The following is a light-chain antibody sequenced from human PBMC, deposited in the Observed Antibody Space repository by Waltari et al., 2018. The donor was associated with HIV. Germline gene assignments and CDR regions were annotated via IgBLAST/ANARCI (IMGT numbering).Light chain of an antibody. CDR2: GNT. V-gene: IGLV1-40*01. CDR1: SSNIGAGYH. Sequence: QSVLTQPPSVSGAPGQRVAISCTGTSSNIGAGYHVHWYQHLPGTAPKLLIYGNTVRPSGGPDRFSGSKSGTSASLAITGLQADDEADYYCQSYDTTLSGWVFGGGTKLTVL. J-gene: IGLJ3*02. CDR3: QSYDTTLSGWV.